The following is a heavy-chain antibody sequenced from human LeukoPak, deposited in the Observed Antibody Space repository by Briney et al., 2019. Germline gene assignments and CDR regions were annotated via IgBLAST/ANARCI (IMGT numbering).Heavy chain of an antibody. CDR3: ARDLSSSSFDY. D-gene: IGHD6-6*01. V-gene: IGHV4-61*02. Sequence: SETLSLTCTVSGGSISSGSYYWSWIRQPAGKGLEWIGRIYTSGSTNYNPSLKSRVTISVDTSENQFSLKLSSVTAADTAVYYCARDLSSSSFDYWGQGTLVTVSS. CDR1: GGSISSGSYY. CDR2: IYTSGST. J-gene: IGHJ4*02.